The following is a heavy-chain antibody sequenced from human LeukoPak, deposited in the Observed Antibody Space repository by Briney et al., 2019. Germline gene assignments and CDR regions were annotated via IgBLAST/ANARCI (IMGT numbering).Heavy chain of an antibody. CDR3: AKDEGGSYSYCIDY. CDR2: ISGSGSST. Sequence: GGSLRLSCAASGFTFSSYAMSWVPQAPGKGLEWVSPISGSGSSTYYADSVKGLFTISRDNSKNTLYLQMNSLRAEDTAVYYCAKDEGGSYSYCIDYWGQGTLVTVSS. CDR1: GFTFSSYA. V-gene: IGHV3-23*01. J-gene: IGHJ4*02. D-gene: IGHD3-10*01.